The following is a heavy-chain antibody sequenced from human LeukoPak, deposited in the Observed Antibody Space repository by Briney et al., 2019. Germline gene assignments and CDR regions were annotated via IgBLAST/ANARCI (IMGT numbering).Heavy chain of an antibody. D-gene: IGHD1-26*01. CDR3: SRDPTYYLRYGYFDY. CDR2: ISSSSSYI. J-gene: IGHJ4*02. Sequence: GGSLRLSCAASGFTFSSYSMNWVRQAPGKGLEWVSSISSSSSYIYYADSVKGRFTISRDNAKNSLYLQMNSLRAEDTAVYYCSRDPTYYLRYGYFDYWGQGALVTVSS. CDR1: GFTFSSYS. V-gene: IGHV3-21*01.